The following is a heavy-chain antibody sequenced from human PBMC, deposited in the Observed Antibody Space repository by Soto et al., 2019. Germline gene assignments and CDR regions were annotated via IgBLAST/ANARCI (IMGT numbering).Heavy chain of an antibody. CDR3: ARTLGYCTNGVCYAAGPFDY. J-gene: IGHJ4*02. CDR1: GGSISSYY. CDR2: IYYSGST. Sequence: SETLSLTCTVSGGSISSYYWSWIRQPPGKGLEWIGYIYYSGSTNYNPSLKSRVTISVDTSKNQFSLKLSSVTAADTAVYYCARTLGYCTNGVCYAAGPFDYWGQGALVTV. D-gene: IGHD2-8*01. V-gene: IGHV4-59*08.